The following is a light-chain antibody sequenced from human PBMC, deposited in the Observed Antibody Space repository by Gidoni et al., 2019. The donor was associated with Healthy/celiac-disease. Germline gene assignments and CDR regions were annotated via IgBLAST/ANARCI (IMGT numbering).Light chain of an antibody. CDR2: DVS. CDR3: SSYTSSSTVV. Sequence: QSALTQPASVSGSPGQSITISCTGTSSDVGGYHYVSWYQQHPVKDPKLMIYDVSNRPSGVSNRFSGSKSGNTASLTISGLQAEDEADYYCSSYTSSSTVVFGGGTKLTVL. CDR1: SSDVGGYHY. J-gene: IGLJ2*01. V-gene: IGLV2-14*03.